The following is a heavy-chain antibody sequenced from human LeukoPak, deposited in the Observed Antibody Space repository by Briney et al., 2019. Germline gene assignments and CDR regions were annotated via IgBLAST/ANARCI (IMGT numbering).Heavy chain of an antibody. CDR3: ARVRATTSGAFDY. CDR2: IYHSGST. Sequence: SETLSLTCAVSGGSISSGGYSWSWIRQPPGKGLEWIGYIYHSGSTYYNPSLKSRVTISVDRSKNQFSLKLSSVTAADTAVYYCARVRATTSGAFDYWGQGTLVTVSS. J-gene: IGHJ4*02. CDR1: GGSISSGGYS. V-gene: IGHV4-30-2*01. D-gene: IGHD1-26*01.